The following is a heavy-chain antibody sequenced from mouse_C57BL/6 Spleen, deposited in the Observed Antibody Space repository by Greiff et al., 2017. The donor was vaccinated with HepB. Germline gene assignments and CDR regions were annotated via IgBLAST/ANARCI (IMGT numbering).Heavy chain of an antibody. J-gene: IGHJ3*01. CDR2: IYPGDGDT. Sequence: VQLQQSGPELVKPGASVKISCKASGYAFSSSWMNWVKQRPGKGLEWIGRIYPGDGDTNYNGKFKGKATLTADKSSSTAYMQLSSLTSEDSAVYVCAKDGDGYRFAYWGQGTLVTVSA. V-gene: IGHV1-82*01. D-gene: IGHD2-3*01. CDR1: GYAFSSSW. CDR3: AKDGDGYRFAY.